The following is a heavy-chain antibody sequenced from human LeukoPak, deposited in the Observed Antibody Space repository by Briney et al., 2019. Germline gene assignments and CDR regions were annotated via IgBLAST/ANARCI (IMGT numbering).Heavy chain of an antibody. CDR3: ASQLLLPFDY. D-gene: IGHD3-22*01. CDR1: GDTFGSYA. CDR2: TIPILGIA. Sequence: SVKVSCKAPGDTFGSYAISWVREAPGQALEWMGRTIPILGIAKYAQKFQGRLTITADTSTSTTYMELSSLRSEDTAIYYCASQLLLPFDYWGQGTLVTVSS. J-gene: IGHJ4*02. V-gene: IGHV1-69*04.